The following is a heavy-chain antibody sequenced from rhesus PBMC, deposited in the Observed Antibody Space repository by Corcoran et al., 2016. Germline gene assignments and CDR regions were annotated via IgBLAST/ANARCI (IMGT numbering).Heavy chain of an antibody. CDR1: GGPISSNW. D-gene: IGHD2-21*01. V-gene: IGHV4-173*01. Sequence: QLQLQESGPGLVKPSETLSLTCAVSGGPISSNWWIWIRQPPGKGLEWIGRIPGTSGSTNYNPSLKIRVTISTDTSKNQFSLKLNSVTAADTAVYYCARGSATFDLWGPGTPITISS. CDR3: ARGSATFDL. J-gene: IGHJ2*01. CDR2: IPGTSGST.